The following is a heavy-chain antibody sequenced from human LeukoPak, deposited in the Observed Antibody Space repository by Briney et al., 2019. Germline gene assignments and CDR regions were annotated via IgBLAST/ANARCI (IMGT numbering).Heavy chain of an antibody. D-gene: IGHD1-26*01. Sequence: SQTLSLTCTVSGDSISSGSHYWTWIRQPAGKGLEWIGRMYVSGSTNYNPSLKSRVTISADTSKNQFSLKMNSVTAADTAVYYCARDISGSYGAFDYWGQGTLVTVSS. CDR2: MYVSGST. CDR3: ARDISGSYGAFDY. CDR1: GDSISSGSHY. J-gene: IGHJ4*02. V-gene: IGHV4-61*02.